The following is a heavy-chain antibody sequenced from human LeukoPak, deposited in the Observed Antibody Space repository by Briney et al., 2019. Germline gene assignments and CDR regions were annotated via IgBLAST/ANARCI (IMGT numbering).Heavy chain of an antibody. Sequence: SETLSLTCAAYGGSFSGYYWSWIRQPPGKGLEWIGEINHSGSTNYNPSLKSRVTISVDTSKNQFSLKLSSVTAADTAVYYCARGPYRVTMVRGGPGAFDIWGQGTMVTVSS. CDR2: INHSGST. CDR3: ARGPYRVTMVRGGPGAFDI. CDR1: GGSFSGYY. V-gene: IGHV4-34*01. J-gene: IGHJ3*02. D-gene: IGHD3-10*01.